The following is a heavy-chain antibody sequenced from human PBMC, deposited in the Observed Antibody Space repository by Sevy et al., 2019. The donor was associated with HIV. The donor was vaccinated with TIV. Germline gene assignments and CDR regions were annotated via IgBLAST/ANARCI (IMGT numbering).Heavy chain of an antibody. CDR3: AREGCTKPHDY. V-gene: IGHV3-23*01. CDR2: LSFGCGEI. Sequence: GGSLRLSCAASGFTFSKYSLSWVRQPQGKGRDWVSTLSFGCGEINYADSVKGRFTISRDNSKSSVYLQMNNLRPEDTAVYYCAREGCTKPHDYWGQGTLVTVSS. D-gene: IGHD2-8*01. CDR1: GFTFSKYS. J-gene: IGHJ4*02.